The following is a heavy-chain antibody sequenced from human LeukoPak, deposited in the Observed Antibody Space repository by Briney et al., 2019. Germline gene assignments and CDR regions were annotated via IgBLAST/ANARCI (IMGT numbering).Heavy chain of an antibody. CDR3: ARGRGGNTGDSYFGY. CDR2: TWYDGSST. D-gene: IGHD4-17*01. J-gene: IGHJ4*02. Sequence: PGTSLRLSCAASGFTLSSYGMHWVRQAPGKGLEWVALTWYDGSSTNYADSVEGRFTISRDNSKNTLYLQMSSLRAEDTAIYYCARGRGGNTGDSYFGYWGQGTLVIVSS. CDR1: GFTLSSYG. V-gene: IGHV3-33*01.